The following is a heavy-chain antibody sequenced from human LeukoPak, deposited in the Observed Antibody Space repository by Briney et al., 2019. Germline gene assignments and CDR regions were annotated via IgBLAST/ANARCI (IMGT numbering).Heavy chain of an antibody. J-gene: IGHJ4*02. CDR2: ISAYNGNT. V-gene: IGHV1-18*01. Sequence: ASVKVSCKASGYTFTSYGISWVRQAPGQGLEWMGWISAYNGNTNYARKLQGRVTMTTDTSTSTAYMELRSLRSDDTAVYYCARDLGSSTAMVNFDYWGQGTLVTVSS. D-gene: IGHD5-18*01. CDR3: ARDLGSSTAMVNFDY. CDR1: GYTFTSYG.